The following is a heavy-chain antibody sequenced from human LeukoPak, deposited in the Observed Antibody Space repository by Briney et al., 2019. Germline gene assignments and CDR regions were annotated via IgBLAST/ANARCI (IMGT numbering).Heavy chain of an antibody. J-gene: IGHJ2*01. CDR3: ARRAYYDSSGYHPTSGYFDL. Sequence: PSGTLSLTCTVSGGSVFSYYWNWIRQSPGKGLEWLGYIYPNGITNYSPSLGSRGTISIATSKNQISLRLTSVTAADTAIYYCARRAYYDSSGYHPTSGYFDLWGRGTLVTVSS. CDR1: GGSVFSYY. CDR2: IYPNGIT. V-gene: IGHV4-4*08. D-gene: IGHD3-22*01.